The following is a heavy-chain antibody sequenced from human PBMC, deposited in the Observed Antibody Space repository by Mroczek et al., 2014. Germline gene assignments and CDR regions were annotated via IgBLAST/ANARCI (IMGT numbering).Heavy chain of an antibody. D-gene: IGHD5-24*01. J-gene: IGHJ4*02. V-gene: IGHV3-30-3*01. CDR1: GFTFSSYA. CDR3: ARDAGVATMER. CDR2: ISYDGSNK. Sequence: QVQLVESGGGVVQPGRSLRLSCAASGFTFSSYAMHWVRQAPGKGLEWVAVISYDGSNKYYADSVKGRFTISRDNSKNTLYLQMNSLRAEDTAVYYCARDAGVATMERWGQGTLVTVSS.